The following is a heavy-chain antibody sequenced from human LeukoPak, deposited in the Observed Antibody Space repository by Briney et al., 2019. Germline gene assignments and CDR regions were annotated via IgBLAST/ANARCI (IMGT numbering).Heavy chain of an antibody. V-gene: IGHV4-59*01. Sequence: KPSETLSLTCTVSGGSISSYYWSWIRQPPGKGLEWIGYIYYSGSTNYNPSLKSRVTISVDTSKNQFSLKLSSVTAADTAVYYRARGDPYSSGWQTILDYWGQGTLVTVSS. CDR1: GGSISSYY. D-gene: IGHD6-19*01. CDR2: IYYSGST. CDR3: ARGDPYSSGWQTILDY. J-gene: IGHJ4*02.